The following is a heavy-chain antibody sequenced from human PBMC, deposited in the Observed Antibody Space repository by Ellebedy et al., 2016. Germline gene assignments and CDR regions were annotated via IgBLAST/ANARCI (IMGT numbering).Heavy chain of an antibody. J-gene: IGHJ4*02. Sequence: SETLSLTXTVSGGSISSSSYYWGWIRQPPGKGLEWIGSIYYSGSTYYNPSLKSRVTISVDTSKNQFSLKLSSVTAADTAVYYCAKITGTLYWGQGTLVTVSS. CDR2: IYYSGST. V-gene: IGHV4-39*01. CDR1: GGSISSSSYY. D-gene: IGHD1-7*01. CDR3: AKITGTLY.